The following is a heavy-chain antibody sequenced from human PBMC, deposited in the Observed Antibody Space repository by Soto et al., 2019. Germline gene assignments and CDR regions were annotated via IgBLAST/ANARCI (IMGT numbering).Heavy chain of an antibody. CDR3: ARDRHNNFFDP. CDR2: IYYSGST. V-gene: IGHV4-31*03. CDR1: GASMSSGGYY. D-gene: IGHD6-6*01. Sequence: SETLSLTCTVLGASMSSGGYYWTWIRQSPGKGLEWIGYIYYSGSTYYNPSLESRVAISLDTSRSQFSLTLHSVTAADTAIYYCARDRHNNFFDPWGQGTLVTVSS. J-gene: IGHJ5*02.